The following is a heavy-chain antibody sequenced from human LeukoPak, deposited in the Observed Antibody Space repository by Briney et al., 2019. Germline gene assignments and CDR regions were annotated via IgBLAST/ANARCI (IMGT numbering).Heavy chain of an antibody. CDR2: IKQDGSEI. Sequence: GGSLRLSCAVSGFTFSSYWMGWVRQGPGKGLEWVANIKQDGSEIYYVDSVKGRFTISRDNAKSSLYLQMNSLRAEDTAVYYCARDDRYTSWNWGQGTLVTVTS. V-gene: IGHV3-7*05. CDR1: GFTFSSYW. J-gene: IGHJ4*02. D-gene: IGHD5-18*01. CDR3: ARDDRYTSWN.